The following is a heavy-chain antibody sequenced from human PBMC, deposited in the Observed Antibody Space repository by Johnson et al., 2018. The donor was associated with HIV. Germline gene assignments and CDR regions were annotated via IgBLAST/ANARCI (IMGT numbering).Heavy chain of an antibody. Sequence: QLVESGGGLVRPGESLRLSCVASGFTFSGYWMTWVRQAPGKGLEWVANIKQGGSEKYYVDSVKGRFTISRDNAKKSLYLQMNSLRAEDTAVYYCARDGSNFGAFDIWGQGTMVTVSS. D-gene: IGHD1-1*01. CDR1: GFTFSGYW. J-gene: IGHJ3*02. CDR2: IKQGGSEK. CDR3: ARDGSNFGAFDI. V-gene: IGHV3-7*01.